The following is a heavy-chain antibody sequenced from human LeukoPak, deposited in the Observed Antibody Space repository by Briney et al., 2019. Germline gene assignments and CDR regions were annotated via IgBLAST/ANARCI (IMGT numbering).Heavy chain of an antibody. J-gene: IGHJ4*02. Sequence: GGSLRLSCAASGFTFDDYAMHWVRQAPGKGLEWVSLISGDGGSTYYADSVKGRFTISRDNSKNTLYLQMNSLRAEDTAVYYCAKERMTTVFDYWGQGTLVTVSS. CDR3: AKERMTTVFDY. D-gene: IGHD4-17*01. CDR2: ISGDGGST. V-gene: IGHV3-43*02. CDR1: GFTFDDYA.